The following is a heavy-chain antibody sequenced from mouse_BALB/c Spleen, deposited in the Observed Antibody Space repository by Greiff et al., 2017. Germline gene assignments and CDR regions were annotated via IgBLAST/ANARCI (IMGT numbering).Heavy chain of an antibody. CDR3: ARRRFLDY. Sequence: VQLKESGAELVKPGASVKLSCTASGFNIKDTYMHWVKQRPEQGLEWIGRIDPANGNTKYDPKFQGKATITADTSSNTAYLQLSSLTSEDTAVYYCARRRFLDYRGQGTTLTVSS. J-gene: IGHJ2*01. CDR2: IDPANGNT. CDR1: GFNIKDTY. V-gene: IGHV14-3*02.